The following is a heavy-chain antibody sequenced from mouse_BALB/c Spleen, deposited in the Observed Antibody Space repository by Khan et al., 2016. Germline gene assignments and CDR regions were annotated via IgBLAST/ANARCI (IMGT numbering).Heavy chain of an antibody. CDR1: GYTFTNYG. CDR2: INTNTGEP. V-gene: IGHV9-3*02. D-gene: IGHD1-1*01. CDR3: AEDYYGSNWFDY. Sequence: QILLVQSGPELKKPGETVKISCKASGYTFTNYGMYWVKQAPGKGLKWMGWINTNTGEPTYAEEFKGRFAFSLETPASTAYLQINNLKYEDTATYFCAEDYYGSNWFDYWGRDPLVTVSA. J-gene: IGHJ3*01.